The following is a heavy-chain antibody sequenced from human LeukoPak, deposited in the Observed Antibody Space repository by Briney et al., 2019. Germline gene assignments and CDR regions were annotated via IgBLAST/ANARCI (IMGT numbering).Heavy chain of an antibody. CDR2: IYHSGST. CDR3: ARMPGYSYYYMDV. CDR1: AYSISSGYY. D-gene: IGHD5-18*01. Sequence: PSETLSPTCTVSAYSISSGYYWGWIRQPPRKGLEWIGRIYHSGSTYYNPSLKSRVTISVDTSKNQFSLKLSSVTAADTAVYYCARMPGYSYYYMDVWGKGTTVTVSS. V-gene: IGHV4-38-2*02. J-gene: IGHJ6*03.